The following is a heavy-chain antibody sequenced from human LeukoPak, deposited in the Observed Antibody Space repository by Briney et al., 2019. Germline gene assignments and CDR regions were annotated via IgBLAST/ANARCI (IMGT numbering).Heavy chain of an antibody. V-gene: IGHV1-2*02. CDR2: INPNIGGT. CDR1: GYTFTGYY. CDR3: ASFPPMVQQLVKRRNWFDP. J-gene: IGHJ5*02. Sequence: ASVKVSCKASGYTFTGYYMHWVRQAPGQGLEWMGWINPNIGGTNYAQKFQGRVTMTRDTSISTAYMELSRLRSDDTAVYYCASFPPMVQQLVKRRNWFDPWGQGTLVTVSS. D-gene: IGHD6-13*01.